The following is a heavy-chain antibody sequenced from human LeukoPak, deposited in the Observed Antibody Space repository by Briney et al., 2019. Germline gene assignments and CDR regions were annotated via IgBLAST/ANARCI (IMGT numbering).Heavy chain of an antibody. D-gene: IGHD4-11*01. CDR1: GGSISGYY. CDR3: ARLRGNYFPDY. J-gene: IGHJ4*02. V-gene: IGHV4-59*01. Sequence: SETLSLTCAVSGGSISGYYWSWIRQPPGKGLEWIGYIYCSGSTNYNPSLKSRITISVDTSKNQFSLNLSSVTAADTAVYYCARLRGNYFPDYWGQGTLVTVSS. CDR2: IYCSGST.